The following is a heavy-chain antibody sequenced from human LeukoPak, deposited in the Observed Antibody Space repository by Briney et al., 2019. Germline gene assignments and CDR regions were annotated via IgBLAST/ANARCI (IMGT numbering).Heavy chain of an antibody. V-gene: IGHV4-59*01. D-gene: IGHD4-17*01. CDR3: ARERDYGDCYFDY. J-gene: IGHJ4*02. Sequence: SETLSLTCAVYGGSFSGYYWSWIRQPPGKGLEWIGYIYYSGSTNYNPSLKSRVTISVDASKNQFSLKLSSVTAADTAVYYCARERDYGDCYFDYWGQGTLVTVSS. CDR2: IYYSGST. CDR1: GGSFSGYY.